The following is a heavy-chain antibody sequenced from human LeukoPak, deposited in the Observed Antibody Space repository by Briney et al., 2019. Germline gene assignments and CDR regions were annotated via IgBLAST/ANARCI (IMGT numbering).Heavy chain of an antibody. CDR1: GFSFSSYW. CDR2: IKQDGSEK. D-gene: IGHD2-2*01. V-gene: IGHV3-7*01. CDR3: ARGEYQLPQQ. J-gene: IGHJ4*02. Sequence: SGGSLSLSCAASGFSFSSYWMSCVRQAPGGGREWVAYIKQDGSEKYYVDSSKGPFTISRDNAKNSLFLQMNSLRAEDTAVYYCARGEYQLPQQWGQGTLVTVSS.